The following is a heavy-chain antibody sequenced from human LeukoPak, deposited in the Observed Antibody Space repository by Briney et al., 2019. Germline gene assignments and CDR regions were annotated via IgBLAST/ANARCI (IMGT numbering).Heavy chain of an antibody. Sequence: GASVKVSCKASGYTFTGYYLHWVRQAPGQGLEWRGWNDPNSGGTNYAQNFQGRVTMTRDTSISTAYMELSRLRSDDTAVYYCARGHSDLDYWGQGTLVTVSP. J-gene: IGHJ4*02. CDR3: ARGHSDLDY. CDR1: GYTFTGYY. V-gene: IGHV1-2*02. CDR2: NDPNSGGT. D-gene: IGHD2-21*02.